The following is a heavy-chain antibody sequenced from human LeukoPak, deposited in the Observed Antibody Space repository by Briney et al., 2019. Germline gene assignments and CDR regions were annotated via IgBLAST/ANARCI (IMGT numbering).Heavy chain of an antibody. J-gene: IGHJ4*02. CDR3: ARVGAYCGGDCYSPFDY. V-gene: IGHV1-69*13. Sequence: SVKVSCKAFGYTFTSNYMHWVRQAPGQGLEWMGGIIPIFGTANYAQKFQGRVTITADESTSTAYMELSSLRSEDTAVYYCARVGAYCGGDCYSPFDYWGQGILVTVSS. D-gene: IGHD2-21*02. CDR2: IIPIFGTA. CDR1: GYTFTSNY.